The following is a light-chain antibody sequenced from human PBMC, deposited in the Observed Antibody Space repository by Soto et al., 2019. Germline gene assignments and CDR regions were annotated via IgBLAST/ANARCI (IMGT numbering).Light chain of an antibody. Sequence: EIVLTQSPATLSLSPGERATLSCRASQSVGSFLAWYQQKPDQAPRLLIYDTSNRATGIPARFSGSGSGTGFTLTIDSLEPEDSAVYYCQQRSNWPPLTFGGGTKVDIK. CDR3: QQRSNWPPLT. J-gene: IGKJ4*01. CDR1: QSVGSF. V-gene: IGKV3-11*01. CDR2: DTS.